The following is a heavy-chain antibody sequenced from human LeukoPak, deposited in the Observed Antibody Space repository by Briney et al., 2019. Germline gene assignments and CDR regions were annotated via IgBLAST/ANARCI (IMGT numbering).Heavy chain of an antibody. CDR3: TRDRGLHWFDP. D-gene: IGHD2-15*01. CDR1: GHSISSGSYY. V-gene: IGHV4-61*02. CDR2: IYISGST. J-gene: IGHJ5*02. Sequence: SETLSLTCSVSGHSISSGSYYWSWIRHSAGKGLEFIGRIYISGSTNYNPSLESRVTISVDTSNNQFSLRLTSVTAADTAVYYCTRDRGLHWFDPWGQGTLVTVSS.